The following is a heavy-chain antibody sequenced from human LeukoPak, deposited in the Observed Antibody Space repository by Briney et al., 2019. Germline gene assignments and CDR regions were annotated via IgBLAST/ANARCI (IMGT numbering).Heavy chain of an antibody. J-gene: IGHJ4*02. CDR2: ISAYNGNT. CDR3: ARDRDYYDSSGYSNFDY. V-gene: IGHV1-18*01. D-gene: IGHD3-22*01. Sequence: ASVRVSCKASGYTFTTYGITWVRQAPGQGLEWMGWISAYNGNTNYAQKLQGRVTMTTDTSTSTAYMELRSLRPDDTAVYYCARDRDYYDSSGYSNFDYWGQGTLVTVSS. CDR1: GYTFTTYG.